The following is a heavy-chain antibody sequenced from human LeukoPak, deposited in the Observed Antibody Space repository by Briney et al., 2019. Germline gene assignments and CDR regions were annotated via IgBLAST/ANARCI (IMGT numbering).Heavy chain of an antibody. CDR1: GYTFTGYY. D-gene: IGHD3-16*01. CDR2: SNPNSGGT. V-gene: IGHV1-2*02. J-gene: IGHJ6*03. CDR3: ARDWGSDPYYYYYMDV. Sequence: ASVKVSCKASGYTFTGYYMHWVRQAPGQGLEWMGWSNPNSGGTNYAQKFQGRVTMTRDTSISTAYMELSRLRSDDTAVYYCARDWGSDPYYYYYMDVWGKGTTVTISS.